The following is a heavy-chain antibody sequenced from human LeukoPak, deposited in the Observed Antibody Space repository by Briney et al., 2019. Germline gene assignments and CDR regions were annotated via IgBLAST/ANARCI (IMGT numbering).Heavy chain of an antibody. CDR1: RFIFSTYG. CDR3: ARLSKGIAARAFDI. D-gene: IGHD6-13*01. J-gene: IGHJ3*02. CDR2: IRPDGSNE. Sequence: PGGSLRLSCAASRFIFSTYGMHWVRQAPGKGLEWVAFIRPDGSNEYYAASVRGRFAISRDNSQNTLHLQMNSLRLEDTAVYYCARLSKGIAARAFDIWGQGTMVTVSS. V-gene: IGHV3-30*02.